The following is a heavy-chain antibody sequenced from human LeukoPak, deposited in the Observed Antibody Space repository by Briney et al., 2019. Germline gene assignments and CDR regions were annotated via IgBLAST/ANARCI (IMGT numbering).Heavy chain of an antibody. CDR2: ISRSSTYI. Sequence: PGGSLRLSCAASGFTFNSYSMNWVRQAPGKGLEWLSSISRSSTYIYYVDSVEGRFTSSRDNAKGSLFLQMNSLRAEDTAVYYCARESMAVGASYFDYWGQGTLVTVSS. CDR3: ARESMAVGASYFDY. CDR1: GFTFNSYS. D-gene: IGHD2-15*01. J-gene: IGHJ4*02. V-gene: IGHV3-21*01.